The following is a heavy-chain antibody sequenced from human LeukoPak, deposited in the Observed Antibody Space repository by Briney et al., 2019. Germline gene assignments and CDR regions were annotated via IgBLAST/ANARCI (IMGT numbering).Heavy chain of an antibody. CDR1: GFTVSSNS. CDR2: IYSDNT. V-gene: IGHV3-53*01. J-gene: IGHJ4*02. Sequence: PGGSLRLSCTVSGFTVSSNSMSWVRQAPGKGLEWVSFIYSDNTHYSDSVKGRFTISRDDSRNTLSLQMNSLRVEDTAVYYCARDLAWGAFDYWGPGILVAVSS. D-gene: IGHD7-27*01. CDR3: ARDLAWGAFDY.